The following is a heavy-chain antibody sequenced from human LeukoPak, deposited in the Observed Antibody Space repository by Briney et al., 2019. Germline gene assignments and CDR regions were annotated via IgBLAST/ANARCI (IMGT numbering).Heavy chain of an antibody. D-gene: IGHD3-9*01. Sequence: GGSLRLSCAASGFTFSSYAMSWVRQAPGKGLEWVSAISGSGGSTYYADSVKGRLTISRDNSKNTLYLQMNSLRAVDTAVYYCAKVEKLRYFDWLAAYYFDYWGQGTLVTVSS. J-gene: IGHJ4*02. CDR2: ISGSGGST. V-gene: IGHV3-23*01. CDR1: GFTFSSYA. CDR3: AKVEKLRYFDWLAAYYFDY.